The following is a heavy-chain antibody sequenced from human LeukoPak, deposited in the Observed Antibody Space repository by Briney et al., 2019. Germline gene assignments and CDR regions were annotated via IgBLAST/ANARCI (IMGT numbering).Heavy chain of an antibody. CDR3: ASGSGSYRTPYYYMDV. J-gene: IGHJ6*03. D-gene: IGHD3-10*01. CDR1: GFTVSSNY. V-gene: IGHV3-53*01. CDR2: IYSGGST. Sequence: GGSLRLSCAASGFTVSSNYMSWVRQAPGKGLEWVSVIYSGGSTYYADSVKGRFTISRDNSKNTLYLQMNSLRAEDTAVYYCASGSGSYRTPYYYMDVWGTATTVTVSS.